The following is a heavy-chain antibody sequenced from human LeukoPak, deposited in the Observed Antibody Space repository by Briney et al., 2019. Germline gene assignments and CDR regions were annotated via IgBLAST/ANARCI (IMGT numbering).Heavy chain of an antibody. CDR3: ARVYCSGGSCYRWQFDY. D-gene: IGHD2-15*01. Sequence: GGSLRLSCAASGFTFSSYAMHWVRQAPGKGLEWVAVISYDGSNKYYADSVKGRFTISRDNSKNTLYLQMNSLRAEDTAVYYCARVYCSGGSCYRWQFDYWGQGTLVTVSS. V-gene: IGHV3-30-3*01. J-gene: IGHJ4*02. CDR1: GFTFSSYA. CDR2: ISYDGSNK.